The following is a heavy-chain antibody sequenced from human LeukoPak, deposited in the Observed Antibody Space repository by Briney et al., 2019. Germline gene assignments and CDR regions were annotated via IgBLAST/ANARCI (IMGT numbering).Heavy chain of an antibody. CDR1: GDSINSLDL. Sequence: SETLSLTCTVSGDSINSLDLWSWVRQPPGKGLEWIGEMYLSGTTHSKPSVKSRVTISIDKSKNQFFLNLSSVTAADTAVYYCAGLVGRYSSGLYYYYFDYWGQGTLVTVSS. J-gene: IGHJ4*02. CDR3: AGLVGRYSSGLYYYYFDY. CDR2: MYLSGTT. V-gene: IGHV4-4*02. D-gene: IGHD3-22*01.